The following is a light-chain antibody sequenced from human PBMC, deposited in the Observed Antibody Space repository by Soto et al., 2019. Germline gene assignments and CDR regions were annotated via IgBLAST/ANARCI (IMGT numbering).Light chain of an antibody. Sequence: VLTQPPSVSGAPGQRVTISCTGSSSNIGAGYDVHWYQQLPGTAPKLLIYGNSNRPSGVPDRFSGSKSGTSASLAITGLQAEDEADYYCQSYDSSLSGFVVFGGGTKLTVL. V-gene: IGLV1-40*01. J-gene: IGLJ2*01. CDR3: QSYDSSLSGFVV. CDR1: SSNIGAGYD. CDR2: GNS.